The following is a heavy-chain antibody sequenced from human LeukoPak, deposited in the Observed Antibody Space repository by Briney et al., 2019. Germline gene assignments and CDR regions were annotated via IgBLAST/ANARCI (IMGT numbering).Heavy chain of an antibody. J-gene: IGHJ3*01. CDR1: GFNLNSYL. CDR3: ARSNPNRNALDL. V-gene: IGHV3-7*01. Sequence: PGGSLRLSCAASGFNLNSYLMSWVRQAPGRGLEWVANIKKDGSGENYLDSVKGRFTVSRDNAKNSLYLQMNSLRGEDTAIYYCARSNPNRNALDLWGQGTMVTISS. CDR2: IKKDGSGE. D-gene: IGHD1-14*01.